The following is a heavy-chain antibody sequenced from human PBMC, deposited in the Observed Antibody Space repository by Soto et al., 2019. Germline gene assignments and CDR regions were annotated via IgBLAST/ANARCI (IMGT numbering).Heavy chain of an antibody. J-gene: IGHJ4*02. D-gene: IGHD2-2*01. Sequence: QIPLKESGPTLVKPTQTLTLTGTLSGFSLSTTGVGVGWIRQPPGKALERLALIYWDDDKRYTPFLKSRLTITKDTSNNQVVLTMTIMDPVDTATYYCARESRRFFDCWGQGTLVTVSS. CDR3: ARESRRFFDC. CDR1: GFSLSTTGVG. CDR2: IYWDDDK. V-gene: IGHV2-5*02.